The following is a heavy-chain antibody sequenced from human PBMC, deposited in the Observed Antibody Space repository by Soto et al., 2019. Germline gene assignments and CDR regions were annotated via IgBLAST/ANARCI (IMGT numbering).Heavy chain of an antibody. CDR2: INPNSGGT. CDR1: GYTFTGYY. D-gene: IGHD3-10*01. CDR3: ATSRITMVRGVIFNWFDP. J-gene: IGHJ5*02. Sequence: VASVKVSCKASGYTFTGYYMHWVRQAPGQGLEWMGWINPNSGGTNYAQKFQGRVTMTRDTSISTAYMELSRLRSDDTAVYYCATSRITMVRGVIFNWFDPWGQGALVTVSS. V-gene: IGHV1-2*02.